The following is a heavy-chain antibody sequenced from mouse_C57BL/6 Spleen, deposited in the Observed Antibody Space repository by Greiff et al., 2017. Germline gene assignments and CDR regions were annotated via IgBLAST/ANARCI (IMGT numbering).Heavy chain of an antibody. J-gene: IGHJ2*01. V-gene: IGHV1-26*01. D-gene: IGHD4-1*01. Sequence: EVQLQQSGPELVKPGASVKISCKASGYTFTDYYMNWVKQSHGKSLEWIGDINPNNGGTSYNQKFKGKATLTVDKSSSTAYMELRSLTSEDSAVYYCASENGDGDDYWGQGTTLTVSS. CDR3: ASENGDGDDY. CDR1: GYTFTDYY. CDR2: INPNNGGT.